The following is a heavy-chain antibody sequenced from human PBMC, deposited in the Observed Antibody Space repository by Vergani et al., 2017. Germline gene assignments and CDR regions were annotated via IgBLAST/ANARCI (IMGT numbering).Heavy chain of an antibody. Sequence: EVQLVESGGGLVQPGGSLRLSCAASGFTFSSYSMNWVRQAPGKGLEWVSYISSSSSTIYYADSVKGRFTISRDNAKNSLYLQMNSLRAEDTAVYYCARDRGVVAPDAFDIWGQGTMVTVSS. CDR1: GFTFSSYS. V-gene: IGHV3-48*04. J-gene: IGHJ3*02. CDR3: ARDRGVVAPDAFDI. D-gene: IGHD2-21*01. CDR2: ISSSSSTI.